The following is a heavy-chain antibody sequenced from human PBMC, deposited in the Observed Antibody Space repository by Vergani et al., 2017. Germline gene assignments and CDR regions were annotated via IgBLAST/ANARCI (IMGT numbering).Heavy chain of an antibody. CDR1: GGSISSGGYY. Sequence: QVQLQESGPGLVKPSQTLSLTCTVSGGSISSGGYYWSWIRQHPGKGLEWIGYIYYSGSTNYNPSLKSRVTISVDTSKNQFSLKLSSVTAADTAVYYCASVKIVVVPAAIDRIDYWGQGTLVTVSS. CDR3: ASVKIVVVPAAIDRIDY. J-gene: IGHJ4*02. V-gene: IGHV4-30-4*08. D-gene: IGHD2-2*01. CDR2: IYYSGST.